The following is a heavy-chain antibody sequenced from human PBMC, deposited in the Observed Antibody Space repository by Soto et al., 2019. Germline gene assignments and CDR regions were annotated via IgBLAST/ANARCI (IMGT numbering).Heavy chain of an antibody. CDR2: IYHSGST. J-gene: IGHJ4*02. V-gene: IGHV4-30-4*01. CDR3: ARARRVVLHYFFDY. D-gene: IGHD2-15*01. CDR1: GASIKGGDNY. Sequence: SETLSLTCTVSGASIKGGDNYWSWIRQSPGKGLEWIGDIYHSGSTHYNPSLQSRLTMSIDTSKSQFSLRLSSVTAADTAVYFCARARRVVLHYFFDYWGQGALVTVSS.